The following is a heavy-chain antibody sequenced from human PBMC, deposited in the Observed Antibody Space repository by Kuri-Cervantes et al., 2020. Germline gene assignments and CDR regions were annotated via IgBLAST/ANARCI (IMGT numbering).Heavy chain of an antibody. CDR1: GYTFTSYY. Sequence: ASVKVSCKASGYTFTSYYMHWVRQAPGQGLEWMGIINPSGGSTSYAQKFQGRVTMTTDTPTSTAYMELRSLRSDDTAVYYCARSGQLQELYYYYMDVWGKGTTVTVSS. J-gene: IGHJ6*03. V-gene: IGHV1-46*01. CDR3: ARSGQLQELYYYYMDV. D-gene: IGHD5-24*01. CDR2: INPSGGST.